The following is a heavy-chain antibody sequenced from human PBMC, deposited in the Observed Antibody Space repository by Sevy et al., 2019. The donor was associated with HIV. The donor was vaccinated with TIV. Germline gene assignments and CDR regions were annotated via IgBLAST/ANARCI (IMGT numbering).Heavy chain of an antibody. CDR3: ARDVGTVTSPNFDY. CDR2: IIPIFGTA. CDR1: GGTFSSYA. D-gene: IGHD4-17*01. Sequence: ASVKVSCKASGGTFSSYAISWVRQAPGQGLEWMGGIIPIFGTANYAQMFQGRVTITADKSTSTAYMELSSLRSEDTAVYYCARDVGTVTSPNFDYWGQGTLVTVSS. V-gene: IGHV1-69*06. J-gene: IGHJ4*02.